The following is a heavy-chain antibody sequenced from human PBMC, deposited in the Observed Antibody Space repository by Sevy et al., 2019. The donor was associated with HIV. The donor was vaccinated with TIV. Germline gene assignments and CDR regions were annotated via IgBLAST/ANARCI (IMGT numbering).Heavy chain of an antibody. Sequence: SETLSLTCTVSGGSISSYYWSWIRQTPGKGLEWIGYIYYSGSTNYNPSLKSRVTISVDTSKNQFSLKLSSVTAADTAVYYCARDFVMLGSGSPYYYGMDVWGQGTTVTVSS. J-gene: IGHJ6*02. D-gene: IGHD3-10*01. CDR2: IYYSGST. CDR3: ARDFVMLGSGSPYYYGMDV. CDR1: GGSISSYY. V-gene: IGHV4-59*01.